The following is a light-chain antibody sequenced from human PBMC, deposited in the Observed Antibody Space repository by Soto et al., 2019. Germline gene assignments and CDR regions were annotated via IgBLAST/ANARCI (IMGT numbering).Light chain of an antibody. CDR1: DIGSKG. CDR2: SVT. J-gene: IGLJ2*01. V-gene: IGLV3-21*01. Sequence: SYELTQPPSVSVAPGKTASISCGGNDIGSKGVHWYQQKPGQAPVLVIYSVTDLPPVITERFSGSNSANLATLTISRVEAGDEADYYCQVWDSGSAHVVFGGGTTLTVL. CDR3: QVWDSGSAHVV.